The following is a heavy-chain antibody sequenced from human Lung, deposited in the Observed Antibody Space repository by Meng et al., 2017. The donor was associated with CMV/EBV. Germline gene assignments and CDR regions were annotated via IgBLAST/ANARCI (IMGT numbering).Heavy chain of an antibody. Sequence: SETLSLXXTVSDYSISSGHYWGWIRQPPGKGLEWIGSVSHSGSPYYNPSLMRRATTSFDTSKNQFSLKLRSVTAADTAVYYCAREMATIYWWGNAMDVWGQGTTVTVSS. CDR1: DYSISSGHY. CDR3: AREMATIYWWGNAMDV. V-gene: IGHV4-38-2*02. J-gene: IGHJ6*02. D-gene: IGHD5-24*01. CDR2: VSHSGSP.